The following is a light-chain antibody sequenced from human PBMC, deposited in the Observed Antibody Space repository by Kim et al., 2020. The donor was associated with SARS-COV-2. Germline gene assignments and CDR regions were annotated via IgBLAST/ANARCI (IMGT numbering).Light chain of an antibody. Sequence: ATNNCKSSQSVLNNSNNKDYLTWYQQKPGQPPKLLVYWASTRESGVPDRFSGSGSGTDFTLTISSLQAEDVAVYYCQQYYSTPWAFGQGTKVEIK. CDR1: QSVLNNSNNKDY. CDR3: QQYYSTPWA. CDR2: WAS. V-gene: IGKV4-1*01. J-gene: IGKJ1*01.